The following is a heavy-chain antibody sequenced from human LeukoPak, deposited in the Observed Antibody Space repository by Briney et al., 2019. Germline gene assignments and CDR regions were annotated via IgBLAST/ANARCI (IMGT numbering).Heavy chain of an antibody. CDR2: INHSGST. D-gene: IGHD1-1*01. V-gene: IGHV4-34*01. J-gene: IGHJ5*02. CDR1: GGSFSGYY. Sequence: PSETLSLTCAVYGGSFSGYYWSWIRQPPGQGLEWIGEINHSGSTNYNPSLKSQVTISVDTSKNQFSLNLGSVTAADTAVYYCARVPSGSTPNNWFDPWGQGTLVTVSS. CDR3: ARVPSGSTPNNWFDP.